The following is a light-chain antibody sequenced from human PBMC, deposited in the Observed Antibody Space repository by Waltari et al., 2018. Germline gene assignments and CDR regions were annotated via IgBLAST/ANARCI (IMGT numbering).Light chain of an antibody. CDR2: SAS. CDR3: LQHNTYPWT. CDR1: QDIGND. J-gene: IGKJ1*01. Sequence: DIEMTQSPSSLSASVGARVTFTCRASQDIGNDLGWYQQRPGRAPTRLIYSASSLQSGVPSRFSGSGSGTEFTLTISSLQPEDFATYYCLQHNTYPWTFGQGTKVEVK. V-gene: IGKV1-17*01.